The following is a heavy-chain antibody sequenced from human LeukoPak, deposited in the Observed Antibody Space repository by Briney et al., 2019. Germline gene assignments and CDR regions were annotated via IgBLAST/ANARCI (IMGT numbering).Heavy chain of an antibody. D-gene: IGHD3-10*01. J-gene: IGHJ4*02. CDR2: TYYRSKWYN. Sequence: SQTRSLTFAISEKSFPTNSAAGNWIRQSPSRGLEWLGRTYYRSKWYNDYAVSVKSRITINPDTSKNQFSLQLNSVTPEDTAVYSCARASSGSLDYWGQGTLVTVSS. V-gene: IGHV6-1*01. CDR1: EKSFPTNSAA. CDR3: ARASSGSLDY.